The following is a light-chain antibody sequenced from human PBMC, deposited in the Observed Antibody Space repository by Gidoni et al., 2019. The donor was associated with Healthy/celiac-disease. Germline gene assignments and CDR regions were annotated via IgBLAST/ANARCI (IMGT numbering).Light chain of an antibody. CDR1: QSVSSSY. CDR2: GAS. CDR3: QQYGSSPPGT. Sequence: EIVLTQSPGTLSLFPVERATLSCRASQSVSSSYLALYQQKPGQAPRLLIYGASSRSTGIPYRFSGSGSGTDFSLTISRLEPEDFAVYYCQQYGSSPPGTFGQGTKVEIK. V-gene: IGKV3-20*01. J-gene: IGKJ1*01.